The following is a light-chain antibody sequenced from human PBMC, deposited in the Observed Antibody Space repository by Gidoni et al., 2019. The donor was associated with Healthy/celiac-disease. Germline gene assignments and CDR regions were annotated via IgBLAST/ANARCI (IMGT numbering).Light chain of an antibody. CDR1: QSVLYSSNNKNY. V-gene: IGKV4-1*01. CDR3: QQYYSTQWT. CDR2: WAS. J-gene: IGKJ1*01. Sequence: DIVMTQSPASLAVSLGERATLNCKSSQSVLYSSNNKNYLAWYQQKPGQPPKLLIYWASTRESGVPDRFSGSGSGTDFTLTISSLQAEDVAVYYCQQYYSTQWTFGQGTKVEIK.